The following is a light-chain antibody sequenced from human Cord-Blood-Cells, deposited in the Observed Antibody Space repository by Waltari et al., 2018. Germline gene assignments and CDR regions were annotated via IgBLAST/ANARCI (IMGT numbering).Light chain of an antibody. V-gene: IGLV3-27*01. Sequence: SYELTQPSSVSVSPGQTARITCSGDVLAKKICSVVPAEARPGPVLVIYKDSERPSGIPERFSGSSSGTTVTLTISGAQVEDEADYYCYSAADSWVFGGGTKLTVL. CDR3: YSAADSWV. J-gene: IGLJ3*02. CDR2: KDS. CDR1: VLAKKI.